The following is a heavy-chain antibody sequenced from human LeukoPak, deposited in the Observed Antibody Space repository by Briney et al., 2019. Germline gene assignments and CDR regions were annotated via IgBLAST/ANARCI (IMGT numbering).Heavy chain of an antibody. CDR3: ARVGARGYCSGGSCPRWFDP. D-gene: IGHD2-15*01. J-gene: IGHJ5*02. CDR2: IYYSGST. CDR1: GGSISSYY. Sequence: SETLSLTCTVSGGSISSYYWSWIRQPPGKGLEGIGYIYYSGSTNYNPSLKSRVTISVDTSKNQFSLKLSSVTAADTAVYYCARVGARGYCSGGSCPRWFDPWGQGTLVTVSS. V-gene: IGHV4-59*01.